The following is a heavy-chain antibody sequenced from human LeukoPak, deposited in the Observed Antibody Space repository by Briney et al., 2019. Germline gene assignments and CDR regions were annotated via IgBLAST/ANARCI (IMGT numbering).Heavy chain of an antibody. J-gene: IGHJ6*03. CDR3: ARGLGSYYYYYMDV. CDR2: MNPNSGNT. CDR1: GYTFTSHD. V-gene: IGHV1-8*01. Sequence: GASVKVSCKASGYTFTSHDINWVRQATGQGLEWMGWMNPNSGNTGYAQKFQGRVTITRNTSISTAYMELSSLRSEDTAVYYCARGLGSYYYYYMDVWGKGTTVTVSS.